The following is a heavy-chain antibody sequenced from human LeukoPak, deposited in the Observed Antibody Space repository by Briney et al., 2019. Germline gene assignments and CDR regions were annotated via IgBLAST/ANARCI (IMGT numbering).Heavy chain of an antibody. Sequence: GSLRLSCAASGFTFSSYEMNWVRQPPGKGLEWIGSIYYSGSTDYNPTLKSRVTISVDTSKKQLSLKLRSVTAADTAVYYCARLRDEGYSYGSLDYWGQGTLVTVSS. CDR3: ARLRDEGYSYGSLDY. CDR2: IYYSGST. CDR1: GFTFSSYE. D-gene: IGHD5-18*01. J-gene: IGHJ4*02. V-gene: IGHV4-59*05.